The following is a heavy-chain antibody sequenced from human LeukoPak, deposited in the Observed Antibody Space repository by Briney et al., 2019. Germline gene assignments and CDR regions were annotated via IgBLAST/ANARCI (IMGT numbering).Heavy chain of an antibody. J-gene: IGHJ4*02. CDR2: INHSGST. V-gene: IGHV4-34*01. Sequence: SETLSLTCAVYGGSFSGYYWSWIRQPPGKGLEWIGEINHSGSTNYNPSLKGRVTISVDTSKNQFSLKLSSVTAADTAVYYCARRSGRQDFDYWGQGTLVTVSS. CDR1: GGSFSGYY. CDR3: ARRSGRQDFDY. D-gene: IGHD3-3*01.